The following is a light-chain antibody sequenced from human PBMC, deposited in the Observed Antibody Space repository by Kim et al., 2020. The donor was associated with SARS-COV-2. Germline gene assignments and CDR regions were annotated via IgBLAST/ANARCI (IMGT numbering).Light chain of an antibody. CDR3: LQYEDEPRT. V-gene: IGKV1-16*01. CDR1: IGSA. CDR2: SGS. J-gene: IGKJ4*01. Sequence: IGSALAWFQQKPGKAPTSLIYSGSILQSGVPSRFSASGSGTDFVLTINSLQPADFATYYCLQYEDEPRTFGGGTKVDIK.